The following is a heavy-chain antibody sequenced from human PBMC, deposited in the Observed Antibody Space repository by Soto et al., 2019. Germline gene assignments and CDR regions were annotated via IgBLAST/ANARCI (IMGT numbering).Heavy chain of an antibody. CDR1: GGSISSSNW. Sequence: PSETLSLTCAVSGGSISSSNWGSWARQPPGKGLEWIGEIYHSGSTNYNPSLKSRVTISVDTSKNQFSLKLSSVTAADTAVYYCARREYQLLNDNWFDPWGQGTLVTVSS. CDR2: IYHSGST. V-gene: IGHV4-4*02. J-gene: IGHJ5*02. CDR3: ARREYQLLNDNWFDP. D-gene: IGHD2-2*01.